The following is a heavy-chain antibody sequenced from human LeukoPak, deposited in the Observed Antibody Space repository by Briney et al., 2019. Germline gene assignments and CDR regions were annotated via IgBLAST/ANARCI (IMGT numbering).Heavy chain of an antibody. D-gene: IGHD6-13*01. CDR2: INGGGSST. Sequence: PGGSLRLSCAASGFTFSDYWMHWVRQAPGKGLVWVSRINGGGSSTSYADSVKGRFTISRDNARNTLYLQMNSLRVEDTAVYYCASAAAGARNALDIWGQGTMVTVSS. V-gene: IGHV3-74*01. J-gene: IGHJ3*02. CDR1: GFTFSDYW. CDR3: ASAAAGARNALDI.